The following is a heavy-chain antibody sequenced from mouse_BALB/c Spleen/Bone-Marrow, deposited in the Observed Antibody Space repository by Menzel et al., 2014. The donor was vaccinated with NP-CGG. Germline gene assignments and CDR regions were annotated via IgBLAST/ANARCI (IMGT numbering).Heavy chain of an antibody. Sequence: VQRVESGPGLVAPSQSLSISCTVSGFSLTSYGVHWVRQPPGQGLEWLGAIWAGGSTNYNSALMSRLTISKDNSKSXVFLKMNSLQTDDTAMYYCAREGRGYYGSSGAAMDYWGQGTKVTVSS. V-gene: IGHV2-9*02. D-gene: IGHD1-1*01. CDR2: IWAGGST. CDR3: AREGRGYYGSSGAAMDY. CDR1: GFSLTSYG. J-gene: IGHJ4*01.